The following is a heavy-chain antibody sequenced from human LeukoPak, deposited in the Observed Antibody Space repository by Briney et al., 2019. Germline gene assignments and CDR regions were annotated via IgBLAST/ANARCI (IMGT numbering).Heavy chain of an antibody. J-gene: IGHJ3*02. CDR1: GYTFSDYW. CDR2: IYPDDSET. CDR3: ARREWELLNAFDI. D-gene: IGHD1-26*01. Sequence: GESLKISCKASGYTFSDYWIGWVRHLPGKGLEWMTIIYPDDSETRYSPSLQGQVTISADKSISTAYLQWSSLKASDTAMYYCARREWELLNAFDIWGQGTMVTVSS. V-gene: IGHV5-51*01.